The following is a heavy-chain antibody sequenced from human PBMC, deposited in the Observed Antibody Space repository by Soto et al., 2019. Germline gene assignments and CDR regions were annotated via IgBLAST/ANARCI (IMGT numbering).Heavy chain of an antibody. CDR3: ARSTTVITPVDY. CDR2: ISDSSGYI. D-gene: IGHD4-17*01. Sequence: GGSLRLSCAASGVTFSIYIMSWVRQAPGKALEWISSISDSSGYIYYADSVKGRFTISRDNAKNSLYLQMKSLRAEDTAVYYCARSTTVITPVDYWGQGTLVTVSS. V-gene: IGHV3-21*01. J-gene: IGHJ4*02. CDR1: GVTFSIYI.